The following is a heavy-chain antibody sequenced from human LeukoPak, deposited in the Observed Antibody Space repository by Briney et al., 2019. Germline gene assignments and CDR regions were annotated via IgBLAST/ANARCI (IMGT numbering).Heavy chain of an antibody. V-gene: IGHV4-34*01. J-gene: IGHJ5*02. D-gene: IGHD2-15*01. CDR2: INHSGST. CDR1: GGSFSDYY. CDR3: ARGQPEYGGTNWFYP. Sequence: PSETLCLTCAVYGGSFSDYYWSRIRQPPGKGLEWIAEINHSGSTNYNPSLKSRVTISVDTSKNQFSLKLSSVTAADTAVYYCARGQPEYGGTNWFYPWGQGTLVTVSS.